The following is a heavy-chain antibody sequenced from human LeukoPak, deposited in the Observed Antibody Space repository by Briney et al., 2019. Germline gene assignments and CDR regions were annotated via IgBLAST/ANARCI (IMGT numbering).Heavy chain of an antibody. Sequence: GGSLRLSCAASGFTFSSYAMSWLRQAPGKGLEWVSAISGSGGSTYYADSVKGRFTISRDNSKNTLYLQMHSLRAEDTAVYYCAKVKDYYDSSGYYNYWGQGTLVTVSS. D-gene: IGHD3-22*01. CDR3: AKVKDYYDSSGYYNY. J-gene: IGHJ4*02. CDR1: GFTFSSYA. V-gene: IGHV3-23*01. CDR2: ISGSGGST.